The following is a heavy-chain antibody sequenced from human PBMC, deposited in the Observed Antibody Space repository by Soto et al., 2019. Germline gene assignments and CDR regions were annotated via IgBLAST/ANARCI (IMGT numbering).Heavy chain of an antibody. CDR3: ARLFGGSTWTLAPIDS. Sequence: EVQLVQSGAELKKPGESLKISCKASGYSFTGYWIAWVRQMPGKGLEWMGLIYPADSGTLYNPSFQGHVTSSVDKSITPAYLHWNSLKASDTAQYYCARLFGGSTWTLAPIDSWGQGTMVAVSS. CDR2: IYPADSGT. D-gene: IGHD3-10*01. CDR1: GYSFTGYW. V-gene: IGHV5-51*01. J-gene: IGHJ4*02.